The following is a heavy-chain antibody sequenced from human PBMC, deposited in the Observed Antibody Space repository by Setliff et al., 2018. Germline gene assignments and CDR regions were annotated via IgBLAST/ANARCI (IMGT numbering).Heavy chain of an antibody. CDR1: GFTFGSLW. CDR3: ARDLWPTCGGDCYRPFDY. J-gene: IGHJ4*02. D-gene: IGHD2-21*02. Sequence: GGSLRLSCAASGFTFGSLWMAWVRQTPGKGLEWVANINEDGSAQFYVDSVKGRVTISRDNAKNSLYLQMNSLRVEDTAVYYCARDLWPTCGGDCYRPFDYWGQGTLVTVSS. V-gene: IGHV3-7*01. CDR2: INEDGSAQ.